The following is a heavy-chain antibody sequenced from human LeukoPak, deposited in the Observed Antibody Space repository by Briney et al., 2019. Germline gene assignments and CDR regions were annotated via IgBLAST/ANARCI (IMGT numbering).Heavy chain of an antibody. J-gene: IGHJ4*02. D-gene: IGHD5-12*01. V-gene: IGHV3-23*01. CDR2: ISGSGGST. CDR3: AKDHLIVATTDLDY. CDR1: GFTFSSYA. Sequence: GGSLRLSCAASGFTFSSYAMSWVRQAPGKGLEWVSAISGSGGSTYYADSGKGRFTISRDNSKNTLYLQMNSLRAEDTAVYYCAKDHLIVATTDLDYWGQGTLVTVSS.